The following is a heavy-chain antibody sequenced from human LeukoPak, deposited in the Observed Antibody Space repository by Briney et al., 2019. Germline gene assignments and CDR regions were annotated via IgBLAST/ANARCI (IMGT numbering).Heavy chain of an antibody. CDR2: IYHSGST. CDR3: ARVLLWFGETRYNWFDP. CDR1: GGSISSGGYS. V-gene: IGHV4-30-2*01. D-gene: IGHD3-10*01. Sequence: SQTLSLTCAVSGGSISSGGYSWSWIRQPPGKGLEWIGYIYHSGSTYYNPSLKSRVTISVDRSKNQFSPKLSSVTAADTAVYYCARVLLWFGETRYNWFDPWGQGTLVTVSS. J-gene: IGHJ5*02.